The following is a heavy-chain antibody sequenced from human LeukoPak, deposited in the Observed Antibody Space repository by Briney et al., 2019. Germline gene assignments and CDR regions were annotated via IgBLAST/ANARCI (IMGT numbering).Heavy chain of an antibody. D-gene: IGHD3-3*01. J-gene: IGHJ4*02. Sequence: PSETLSLTCAVSGYSISSSYYWGWIRQPPGKGLEWIGSIYHSGSTYYNPSLKSRVTISLDTSKNQFSLKLSSVTAADTAVYYCASRFWSGYYTVGYYFDYWGQGTLVTVSS. CDR1: GYSISSSYY. V-gene: IGHV4-38-2*01. CDR2: IYHSGST. CDR3: ASRFWSGYYTVGYYFDY.